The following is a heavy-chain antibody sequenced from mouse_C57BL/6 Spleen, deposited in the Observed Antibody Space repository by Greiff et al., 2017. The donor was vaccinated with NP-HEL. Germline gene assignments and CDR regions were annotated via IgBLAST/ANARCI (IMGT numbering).Heavy chain of an antibody. CDR3: ARERDYSNEAWFAY. Sequence: VQLQQSGAELVKPGASVKISCKASGYTFTDYYINWVKQRPGQGLEWIGKIGPGSGSTYYNEKFKGKSTLTADKSSSTAYMQLSSLTSEDSAVYFCARERDYSNEAWFAYWGQGTLVTVSA. D-gene: IGHD2-5*01. CDR1: GYTFTDYY. V-gene: IGHV1-77*01. J-gene: IGHJ3*01. CDR2: IGPGSGST.